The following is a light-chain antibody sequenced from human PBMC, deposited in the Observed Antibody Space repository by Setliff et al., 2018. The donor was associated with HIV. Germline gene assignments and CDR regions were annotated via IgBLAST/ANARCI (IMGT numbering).Light chain of an antibody. CDR3: CSYAGSSPYV. CDR1: SSDVGSYNL. J-gene: IGLJ1*01. CDR2: EGN. Sequence: QSALTQSASVSGSPGQSITISCTGTSSDVGSYNLVSWYQQHPGKAPKLLIYEGNKRPSGVSNRFYGSKSGNTASLIISGLQAEDEADYFCCSYAGSSPYVFGTGTRSPS. V-gene: IGLV2-23*01.